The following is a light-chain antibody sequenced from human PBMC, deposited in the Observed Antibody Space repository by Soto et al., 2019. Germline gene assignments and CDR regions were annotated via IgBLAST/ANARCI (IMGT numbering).Light chain of an antibody. CDR3: QQRSNWPTWT. J-gene: IGKJ1*01. CDR1: QSVGSY. Sequence: IVSTQSPATLSLYPGETATLSCRASQSVGSYLVWYQQKPGQAPRLLIYDASNRATGIPARFSGSGSGTDFTLTISSLEPEDFAVYYCQQRSNWPTWTFGQGTKVDIK. V-gene: IGKV3-11*01. CDR2: DAS.